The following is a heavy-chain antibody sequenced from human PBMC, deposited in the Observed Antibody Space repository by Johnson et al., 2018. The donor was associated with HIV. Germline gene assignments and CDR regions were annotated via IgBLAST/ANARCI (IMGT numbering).Heavy chain of an antibody. J-gene: IGHJ3*02. V-gene: IGHV3-64*01. D-gene: IGHD1-26*01. CDR2: ISSNGGST. CDR3: AREASGSLDAFDI. Sequence: QLVESGGGLVQPGGSLRVSCAASGFTFSSYAMHWVRQAPGKGLEYVSAISSNGGSTYYANSVKGRFTISRDNSKNTLYLQMGSLRAEDMAVYYCAREASGSLDAFDIWGQGTMVTVSS. CDR1: GFTFSSYA.